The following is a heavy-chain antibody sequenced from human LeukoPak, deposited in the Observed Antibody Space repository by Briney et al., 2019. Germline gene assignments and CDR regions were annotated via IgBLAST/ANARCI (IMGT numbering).Heavy chain of an antibody. J-gene: IGHJ3*02. V-gene: IGHV3-48*04. CDR3: ARKALTGSHSGPSDI. CDR2: ISTDSLTI. D-gene: IGHD7-27*01. Sequence: GGSLRLSCAASGFTFSSHAMNWVRQAPGKGLEWISSISTDSLTIKYADFLSGQFTISRDNAENLLFLQMSSLRAEDTAVYYCARKALTGSHSGPSDIWGQGTLVTVSS. CDR1: GFTFSSHA.